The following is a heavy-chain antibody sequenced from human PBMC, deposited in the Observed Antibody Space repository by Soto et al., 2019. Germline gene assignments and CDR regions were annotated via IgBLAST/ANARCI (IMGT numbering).Heavy chain of an antibody. J-gene: IGHJ4*02. CDR1: GFTFSSYA. V-gene: IGHV3-30-3*01. CDR3: ARDLYDILTGYGVHY. D-gene: IGHD3-9*01. CDR2: ISYDGSNK. Sequence: GGSLRLSCAASGFTFSSYAMHWVRQAPGKGLEWVAVISYDGSNKYYADSVKGRFTISRDDSKNTLYLQMNSLRAEDTAVYYCARDLYDILTGYGVHYWGQGTLVTVSS.